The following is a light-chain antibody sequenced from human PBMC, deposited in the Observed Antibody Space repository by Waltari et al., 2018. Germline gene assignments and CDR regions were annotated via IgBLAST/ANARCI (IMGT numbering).Light chain of an antibody. J-gene: IGKJ4*01. CDR3: QQYNNWPPLT. V-gene: IGKV3-15*01. CDR2: GAS. CDR1: QSVGRN. Sequence: EIVMTQSPATLSVSPGERATLSCRASQSVGRNLAWYQQKPGQAPRLLISGASNRATGIPARFSGSGYGTEFTLTISSLQSEDFAVYYCQQYNNWPPLTFCGGTTVEI.